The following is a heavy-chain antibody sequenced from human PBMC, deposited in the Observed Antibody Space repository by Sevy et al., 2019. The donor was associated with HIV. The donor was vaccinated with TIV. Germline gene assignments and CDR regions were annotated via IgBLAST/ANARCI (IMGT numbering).Heavy chain of an antibody. D-gene: IGHD6-19*01. J-gene: IGHJ3*01. Sequence: SETLSLTCTVSDVSFSSGTNYWGWIRQPPGKGLEWIGSIYYSGPTYYNPSLKSRVTMSADTSMNQFSLKLSSVTVADTAVYYCARQRGGWYEYDASDVWGQGTMVTVSS. CDR1: DVSFSSGTNY. CDR3: ARQRGGWYEYDASDV. V-gene: IGHV4-39*01. CDR2: IYYSGPT.